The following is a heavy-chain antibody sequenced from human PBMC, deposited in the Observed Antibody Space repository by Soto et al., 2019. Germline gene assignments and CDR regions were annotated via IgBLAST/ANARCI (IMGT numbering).Heavy chain of an antibody. CDR1: GFTFSSYA. CDR3: AKDPRVGSSSSVSYYFDY. D-gene: IGHD6-6*01. J-gene: IGHJ4*02. Sequence: GGSLRLSCAASGFTFSSYAMSWVRQAPGKGLEWVSAISGSGGSTYYADSVKGRFTISRDNSKNTLYLQMNSLRAEDTAVSYCAKDPRVGSSSSVSYYFDYWGQGTLVTVSS. CDR2: ISGSGGST. V-gene: IGHV3-23*01.